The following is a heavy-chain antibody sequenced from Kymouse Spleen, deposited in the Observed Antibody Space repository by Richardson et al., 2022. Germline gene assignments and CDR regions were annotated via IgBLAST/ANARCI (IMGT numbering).Heavy chain of an antibody. CDR1: GGSFSGYY. V-gene: IGHV4-34*01. Sequence: QVQLQQWGAGLLKPSETLSLTCAVYGGSFSGYYWSWIRQPPGKGLEWIGEINHSGSTNYNPSLKSRVTISVDTSKNQFSLKLSSVTAADTAVYYCARYYDILTGY*RYWGQGTLVTVSS. J-gene: IGHJ4*02. CDR2: INHSGST. CDR3: ARYYDILTGY*RY. D-gene: IGHD3-9*01.